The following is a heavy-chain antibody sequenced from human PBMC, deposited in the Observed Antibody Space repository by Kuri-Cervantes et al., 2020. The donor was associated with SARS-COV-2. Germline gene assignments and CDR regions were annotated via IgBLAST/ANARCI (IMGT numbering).Heavy chain of an antibody. CDR3: ATGTGSSSPKMGGAFDY. Sequence: GGSLRLSCAASGFTFSSYWMSWVHQAPGKGLEWVANIKQDGSEKYYVDPVKGRFTISRDNAKNSLYLQMNSLRAEDTAVYYCATGTGSSSPKMGGAFDYWGQGTLVTVSS. CDR1: GFTFSSYW. V-gene: IGHV3-7*03. J-gene: IGHJ4*02. D-gene: IGHD6-13*01. CDR2: IKQDGSEK.